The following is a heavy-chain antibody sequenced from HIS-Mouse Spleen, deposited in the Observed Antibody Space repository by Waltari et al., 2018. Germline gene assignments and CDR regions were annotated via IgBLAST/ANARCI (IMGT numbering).Heavy chain of an antibody. CDR2: IYYSGST. J-gene: IGHJ4*02. V-gene: IGHV4-39*07. D-gene: IGHD1-26*01. CDR1: GGSISCSSYY. CDR3: ARDRELYFDY. Sequence: QLQLQESGPGLVKPSETLSLTCPVSGGSISCSSYYWGWIRQPPGKGLEWIGSIYYSGSTYYNPSLKSRVTISVDTSKNQFSLKLSSVTAADTAVYYCARDRELYFDYWGQGTLVTVSS.